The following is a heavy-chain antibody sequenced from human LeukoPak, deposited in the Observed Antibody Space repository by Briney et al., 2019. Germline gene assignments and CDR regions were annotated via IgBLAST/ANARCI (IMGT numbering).Heavy chain of an antibody. D-gene: IGHD2/OR15-2a*01. J-gene: IGHJ4*02. Sequence: QSGGSLRLSCEASGLTFNAHAMSWVRQAPGKGLEWVAGISGTGGSTHYADSVKGRFTISRDNSKNTVYLQMRNLRVEHTAVYYCAKVVAGNIDYYFDNWGQGILVAVSS. V-gene: IGHV3-23*01. CDR2: ISGTGGST. CDR1: GLTFNAHA. CDR3: AKVVAGNIDYYFDN.